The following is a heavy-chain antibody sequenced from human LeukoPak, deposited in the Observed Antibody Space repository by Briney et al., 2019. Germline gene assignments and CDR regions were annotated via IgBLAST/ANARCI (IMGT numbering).Heavy chain of an antibody. D-gene: IGHD6-19*01. CDR1: GFTFSSYS. Sequence: GGSLRLSCAASGFTFSSYSMNWVRQAPGKGLEWVSSISSSSSYIYYADSLRGRFTISRDNAKNSLYLQMNSLRADDTAVYYCVKEADSSGWFGEGFDSWGQGTLVTVSS. V-gene: IGHV3-21*01. CDR3: VKEADSSGWFGEGFDS. CDR2: ISSSSSYI. J-gene: IGHJ5*01.